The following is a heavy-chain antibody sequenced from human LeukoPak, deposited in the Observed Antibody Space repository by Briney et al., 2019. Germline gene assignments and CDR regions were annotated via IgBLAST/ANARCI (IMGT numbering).Heavy chain of an antibody. D-gene: IGHD2-21*01. J-gene: IGHJ3*02. CDR3: ARDEPRLFAFDI. CDR1: GFTFSSYA. V-gene: IGHV3-64D*06. Sequence: GGSLRLSCSASGFTFSSYAMHWVRQAPGKGLEYVSVISSNGGSTYYADSVKGRFTISRDNSKNTLYLQMSSLRAEDTAVYYCARDEPRLFAFDIWGQGTMVTVSS. CDR2: ISSNGGST.